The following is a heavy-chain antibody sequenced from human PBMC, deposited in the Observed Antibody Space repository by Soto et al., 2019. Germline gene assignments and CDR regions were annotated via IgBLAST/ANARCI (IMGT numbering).Heavy chain of an antibody. J-gene: IGHJ6*03. CDR1: GFTFSSYS. CDR3: AREIPYYYYMDV. V-gene: IGHV3-21*01. Sequence: GGSLRLSCAASGFTFSSYSMNWVRQAPGKGLEWVSSISSSSSYIYYADSVKGRFTISRDNAKNSLYLQMNSLRAEDTAVYYCAREIPYYYYMDVWGKGTTVTVSS. CDR2: ISSSSSYI.